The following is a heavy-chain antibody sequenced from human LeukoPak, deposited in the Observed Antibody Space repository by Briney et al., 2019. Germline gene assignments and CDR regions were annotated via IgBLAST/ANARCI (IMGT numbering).Heavy chain of an antibody. D-gene: IGHD1-26*01. CDR2: ISKSGSTT. CDR1: GFTFSDYY. J-gene: IGHJ3*02. Sequence: GGSLRLSCAASGFTFSDYYMSWIRQAPRKGLEWVSCISKSGSTTYYADSVKGRFTISRDNAKNSLYLQMNSLRAEDTAVYYCADVYSGTYSRIWGQGTMVTVSS. CDR3: ADVYSGTYSRI. V-gene: IGHV3-11*01.